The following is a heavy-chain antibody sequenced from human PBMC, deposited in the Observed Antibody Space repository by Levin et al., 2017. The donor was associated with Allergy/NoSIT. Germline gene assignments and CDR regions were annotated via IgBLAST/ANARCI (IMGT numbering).Heavy chain of an antibody. V-gene: IGHV3-74*01. CDR1: GFSFSSSW. Sequence: GESLKISCEASGFSFSSSWMNWVRQAPGKGLVWVSRMNGDGSTVSHADSVKGRFTISRDNAKNTLHLQMNSLTAEDTAVYYCARDPQYYDFWSGNPADDWGQGTLVTVSS. CDR2: MNGDGSTV. CDR3: ARDPQYYDFWSGNPADD. J-gene: IGHJ4*02. D-gene: IGHD3-3*01.